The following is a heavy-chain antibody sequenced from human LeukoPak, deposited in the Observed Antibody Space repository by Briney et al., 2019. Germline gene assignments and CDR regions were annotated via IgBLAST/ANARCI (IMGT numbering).Heavy chain of an antibody. D-gene: IGHD1-26*01. Sequence: PGGSLRLSCAASGFTFDDYAMHWVRQAPGKGLEWVSGISWNSGSIGYADSVKGRFTISRDNAKNSLYLQMDSLRAEDTAVYYCAKDNSYSGSVYWGQGTLVTVSS. CDR2: ISWNSGSI. CDR3: AKDNSYSGSVY. CDR1: GFTFDDYA. V-gene: IGHV3-9*01. J-gene: IGHJ4*02.